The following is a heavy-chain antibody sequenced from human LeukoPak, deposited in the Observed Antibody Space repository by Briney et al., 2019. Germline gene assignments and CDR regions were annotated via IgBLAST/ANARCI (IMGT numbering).Heavy chain of an antibody. V-gene: IGHV4-59*01. D-gene: IGHD1-7*01. Sequence: SSETLTLTCCVSGGSISSYYWNWIRQPPGKGLEWIGYIYYSGSTNYNPSLKSRVTISVNTSKNEFSLKLSSVTAADTAVYYCARHDWSYPYFDYWGQGILVTVSS. CDR3: ARHDWSYPYFDY. CDR2: IYYSGST. CDR1: GGSISSYY. J-gene: IGHJ4*02.